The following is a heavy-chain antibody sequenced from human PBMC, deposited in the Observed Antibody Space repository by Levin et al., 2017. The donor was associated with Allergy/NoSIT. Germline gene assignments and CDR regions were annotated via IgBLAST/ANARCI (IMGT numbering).Heavy chain of an antibody. D-gene: IGHD1-26*01. J-gene: IGHJ4*02. CDR2: ISYDGSNK. V-gene: IGHV3-30*18. Sequence: GESLKISCAASGFTFSSYGMHWVRQAPGKGLEWVAVISYDGSNKYYADSVKGRFTISRDNSKNTLYLQMNSLRAEDTAVYYCAKDMGQGVMGATHYWGQGTLVTVSS. CDR3: AKDMGQGVMGATHY. CDR1: GFTFSSYG.